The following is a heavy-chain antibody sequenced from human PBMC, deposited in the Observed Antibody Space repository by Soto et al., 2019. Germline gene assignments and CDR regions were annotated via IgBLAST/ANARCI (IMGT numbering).Heavy chain of an antibody. V-gene: IGHV4-34*01. CDR2: SIPSGRS. J-gene: IGHJ5*02. CDR3: ARGLGSGRAGNWFNP. D-gene: IGHD3-3*01. CDR1: GGPFSGYY. Sequence: PETLSLTCAVYGGPFSGYYWTWVRQPPGRGLEWIGESIPSGRSNYNQYLKGRVTVSLDTSKMQVSLKLSCVTVADKAVYYCARGLGSGRAGNWFNPWGQGTLVTVSS.